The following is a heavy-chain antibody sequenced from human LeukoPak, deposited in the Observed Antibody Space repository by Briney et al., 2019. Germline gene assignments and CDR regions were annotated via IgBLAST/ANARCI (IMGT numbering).Heavy chain of an antibody. D-gene: IGHD4-17*01. Sequence: GGSLRLSCAASGFTFSDYYMSWIRQAPGKGLEWVSYISSSGSTIYYADSVKGRFTISRDNAKNSLYLQMNSLRAEDTAVYYCARKTMTTVTVYFDYWGQGTLVTVSS. CDR2: ISSSGSTI. V-gene: IGHV3-11*01. CDR3: ARKTMTTVTVYFDY. CDR1: GFTFSDYY. J-gene: IGHJ4*02.